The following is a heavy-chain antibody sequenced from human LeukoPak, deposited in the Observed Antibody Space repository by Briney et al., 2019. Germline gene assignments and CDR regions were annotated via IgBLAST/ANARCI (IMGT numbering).Heavy chain of an antibody. J-gene: IGHJ4*02. V-gene: IGHV1-69*13. D-gene: IGHD6-19*01. CDR1: GGTFSSYA. CDR3: ARYYSGWYYFDY. CDR2: IIPIFGAA. Sequence: SVKVSCKASGGTFSSYAISWVRQAPGQGLEWMGGIIPIFGAANYAQKFQGRVTITADESTSTAYMELSGLRSEDTAVYYCARYYSGWYYFDYWGQGTLVAVSS.